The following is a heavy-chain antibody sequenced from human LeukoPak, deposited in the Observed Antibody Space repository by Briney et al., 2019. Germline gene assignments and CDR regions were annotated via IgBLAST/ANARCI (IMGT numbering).Heavy chain of an antibody. CDR2: IYYSGSI. CDR1: VGPISRYY. CDR3: AREGIATAGFDY. J-gene: IGHJ4*02. Sequence: SETLTLTCTVSVGPISRYYWTWIRQPPGKGLQWIGYIYYSGSISYNPSLKSRVTISVDTSKNQCSLKLSSVTAADTAVYYCAREGIATAGFDYWGQGTLVTVSS. D-gene: IGHD6-13*01. V-gene: IGHV4-59*01.